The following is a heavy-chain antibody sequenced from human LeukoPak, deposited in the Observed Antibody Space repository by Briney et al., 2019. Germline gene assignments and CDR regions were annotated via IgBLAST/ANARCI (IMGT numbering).Heavy chain of an antibody. Sequence: GASVKVSCKASGYTFTGYYMHWVRQAPGQGLEWMGWINPNSGGTNYAQKFQGRVTMTRDTSISTAYMELSRLRSDDTAVYYCAGDIRPYSSSWFPYTFDPWGQGTLVTVSS. CDR1: GYTFTGYY. CDR3: AGDIRPYSSSWFPYTFDP. CDR2: INPNSGGT. D-gene: IGHD6-13*01. J-gene: IGHJ5*02. V-gene: IGHV1-2*02.